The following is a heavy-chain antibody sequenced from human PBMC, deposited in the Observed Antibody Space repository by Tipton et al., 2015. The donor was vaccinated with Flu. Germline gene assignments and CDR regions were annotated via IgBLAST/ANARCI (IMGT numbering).Heavy chain of an antibody. CDR2: ISWNIGSI. D-gene: IGHD6-19*01. Sequence: AASGFTFDDYAMHWVRQAPGKGLEWVSGISWNIGSIGYADSVKGRFTISRDNAKNSLYLQINSLRAEDTALYYCAKDAGYISCCYLDYSGQGPLFSVSS. CDR1: GFTFDDYA. CDR3: AKDAGYISCCYLDY. J-gene: IGHJ4*02. V-gene: IGHV3-9*01.